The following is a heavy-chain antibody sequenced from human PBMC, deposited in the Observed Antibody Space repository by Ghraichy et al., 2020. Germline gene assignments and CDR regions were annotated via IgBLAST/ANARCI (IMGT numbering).Heavy chain of an antibody. J-gene: IGHJ4*02. V-gene: IGHV3-48*02. CDR2: IRTSSDI. Sequence: LSLTCAASGFTFSNFALTWVRQAPGKGLEWISYIRTSSDIYYADSVKGRSTISRDNAKNSLYLQMNSLRDEETALYYCSRASESTGGNLLFYYWGQGTLVTVSS. CDR1: GFTFSNFA. D-gene: IGHD4-23*01. CDR3: SRASESTGGNLLFYY.